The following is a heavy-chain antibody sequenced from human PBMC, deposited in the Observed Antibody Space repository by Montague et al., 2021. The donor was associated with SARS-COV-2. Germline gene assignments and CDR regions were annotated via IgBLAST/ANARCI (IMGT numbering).Heavy chain of an antibody. V-gene: IGHV4-31*03. J-gene: IGHJ4*02. D-gene: IGHD2-15*01. CDR1: GGSISSGGYY. Sequence: LSLTCTVSGGSISSGGYYWSWIRQHPGKDLEWIGYIYYSGSTYYNPSLKSRVTISVDTSKNQFSLKLSSVTAADTAVYYCARLTAGYCSGGSCYWGTGFDYWGQGTLVTVSS. CDR3: ARLTAGYCSGGSCYWGTGFDY. CDR2: IYYSGST.